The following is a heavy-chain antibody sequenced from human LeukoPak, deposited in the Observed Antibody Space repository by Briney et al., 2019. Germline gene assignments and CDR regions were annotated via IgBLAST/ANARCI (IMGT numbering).Heavy chain of an antibody. CDR3: AGISMGEQLVRRYFQH. D-gene: IGHD6-13*01. CDR2: IYYSGST. J-gene: IGHJ1*01. CDR1: GGSISSGDYY. Sequence: SETLSLTCTVSGGSISSGDYYWSWIRQPPGKGLEWIGYIYYSGSTYYNPSLKSRVTMSVDTSKNQFSLKLSSVTAADTAVYYCAGISMGEQLVRRYFQHWGQGTLVTVSS. V-gene: IGHV4-30-4*01.